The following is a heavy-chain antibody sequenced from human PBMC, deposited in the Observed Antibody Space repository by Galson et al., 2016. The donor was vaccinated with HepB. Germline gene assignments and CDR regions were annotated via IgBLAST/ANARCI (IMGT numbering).Heavy chain of an antibody. CDR3: TRGAGGYFDL. J-gene: IGHJ2*01. CDR1: GYTFNNYG. V-gene: IGHV1-18*01. D-gene: IGHD3-16*01. Sequence: SVKVSCKAFGYTFNNYGLSWVRQAPGQGLEYMGWISPYNGDTNYAQKLQGRVTMTTDPSTSTAYMDLRSLKADDTAVDYCTRGAGGYFDLWGRGTLVTVSS. CDR2: ISPYNGDT.